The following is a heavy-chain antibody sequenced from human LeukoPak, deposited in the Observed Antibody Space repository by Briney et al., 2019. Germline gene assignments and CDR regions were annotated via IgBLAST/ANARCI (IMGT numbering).Heavy chain of an antibody. CDR1: GGSFSGYY. CDR3: ARDRPRLRGYSYGYYYYMDV. V-gene: IGHV4-34*01. CDR2: INPSGST. Sequence: PSETLSLTCAVYGGSFSGYYWSWIRQPPGKGLEWIGEINPSGSTNYNPSLKSRVTISVDTSKNQFSLKLSSVTAADTAVYYCARDRPRLRGYSYGYYYYMDVWGKGTTVTVSS. D-gene: IGHD5-18*01. J-gene: IGHJ6*03.